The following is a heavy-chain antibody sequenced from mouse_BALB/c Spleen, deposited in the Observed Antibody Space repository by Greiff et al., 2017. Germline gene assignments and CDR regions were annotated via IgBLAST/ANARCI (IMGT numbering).Heavy chain of an antibody. CDR3: AREDSRMVTTGY. CDR2: IDPSDSET. J-gene: IGHJ2*01. V-gene: IGHV1S126*01. CDR1: GYSFTSYW. D-gene: IGHD2-10*02. Sequence: QVQLQQSGPQLVRPGASVKISCKASGYSFTSYWMHWVKQRPGQGLEWIGMIDPSDSETRLNQKFKDKATLTVDKSSSTAYMQLSSPTSEDSAVYYCAREDSRMVTTGYWGQGTTLTVSS.